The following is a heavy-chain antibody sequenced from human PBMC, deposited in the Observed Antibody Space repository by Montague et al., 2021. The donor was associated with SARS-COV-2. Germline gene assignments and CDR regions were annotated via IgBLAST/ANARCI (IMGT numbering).Heavy chain of an antibody. CDR2: IKQDGSEK. D-gene: IGHD2-15*01. V-gene: IGHV3-7*01. J-gene: IGHJ4*02. CDR1: GFTFSSYW. Sequence: YLRLSCAASGFTFSSYWMSWVRQAPGKGLEWVANIKQDGSEKYYVDSVKGRFTISRDNAKNSLSLQMNSLRAEDTAVYYCARLVVVAATPYWGQGTLVTVSS. CDR3: ARLVVVAATPY.